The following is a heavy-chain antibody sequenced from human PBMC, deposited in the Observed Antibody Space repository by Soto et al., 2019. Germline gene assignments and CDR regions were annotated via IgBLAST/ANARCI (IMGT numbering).Heavy chain of an antibody. CDR3: ARQGAPEGFCSYYYYTDV. CDR2: IYFSGNS. D-gene: IGHD3-3*01. Sequence: QLQLQESGPGLVKPSETLSPTCTVSGASISRSPYHWAWIRQPPGKGLEWIGSIYFSGNSYYNPSLRSRIAISGHTSRNQSSLTLSSVTAADTAVYYCARQGAPEGFCSYYYYTDVWGKGTAVTVSS. J-gene: IGHJ6*03. CDR1: GASISRSPYH. V-gene: IGHV4-39*01.